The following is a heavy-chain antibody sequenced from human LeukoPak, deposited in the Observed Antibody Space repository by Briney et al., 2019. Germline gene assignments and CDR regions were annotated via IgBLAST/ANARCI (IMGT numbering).Heavy chain of an antibody. CDR3: ARFRSAVAGTYNYYYLDV. CDR1: DGSISSYY. V-gene: IGHV4-59*01. CDR2: VSYSGTT. Sequence: SETLSLTRTVSDGSISSYYWSWIRLPPGKGLEYIGYVSYSGTTNYNPSLKSRLTISLDTSKNQISLRLSSVTAADTAVYYCARFRSAVAGTYNYYYLDVWGKGTTVTVSS. J-gene: IGHJ6*03. D-gene: IGHD6-19*01.